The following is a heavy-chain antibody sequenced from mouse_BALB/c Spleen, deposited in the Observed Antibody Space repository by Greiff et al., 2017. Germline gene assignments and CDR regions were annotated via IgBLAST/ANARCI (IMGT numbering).Heavy chain of an antibody. CDR1: GFSLTSYG. D-gene: IGHD2-3*01. J-gene: IGHJ3*01. V-gene: IGHV2-9*02. CDR2: IWAGGST. CDR3: ARGGDGPFAY. Sequence: VQVQESGPGLVPPSQSLSITCTVSGFSLTSYGVHWVRQPPGKGLEWLGVIWAGGSTNYNSALMSRLSISKDNSKSQVFLKMNSLQTDDTAMYYCARGGDGPFAYWGQGTLVTVSA.